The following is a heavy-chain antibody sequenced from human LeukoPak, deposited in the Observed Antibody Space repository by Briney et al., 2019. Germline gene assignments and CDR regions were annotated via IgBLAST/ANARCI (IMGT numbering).Heavy chain of an antibody. Sequence: GGSLRLSCATSGFTFSSYGMHWVRQAPGKGLEWVAFIRYDGSNKYYADSVKGRFTISRDNSKNTLYLQMNSLRAEDTAVYYCAKAPRAYCGGDCAAQYYFDYWGQGTLVTVSS. CDR3: AKAPRAYCGGDCAAQYYFDY. J-gene: IGHJ4*02. CDR1: GFTFSSYG. D-gene: IGHD2-21*01. CDR2: IRYDGSNK. V-gene: IGHV3-30*02.